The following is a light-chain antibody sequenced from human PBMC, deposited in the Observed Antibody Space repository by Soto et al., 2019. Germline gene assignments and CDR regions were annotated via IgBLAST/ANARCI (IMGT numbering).Light chain of an antibody. CDR3: SSYTNINTRACV. CDR1: SGDIGSYNR. J-gene: IGLJ1*01. Sequence: VLTQPASVSGSPGQSITISCTGTSGDIGSYNRVSWYQQHPGKAPKLIIYEVTDRPSGVSNRFSGSKSGNTASLPISGLQAEDEAEYYCSSYTNINTRACVFGTGTKV. CDR2: EVT. V-gene: IGLV2-14*01.